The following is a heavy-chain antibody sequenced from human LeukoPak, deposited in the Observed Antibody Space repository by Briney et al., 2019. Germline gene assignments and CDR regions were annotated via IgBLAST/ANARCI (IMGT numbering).Heavy chain of an antibody. V-gene: IGHV4-39*01. J-gene: IGHJ4*02. Sequence: PSETLSLTCTVSGGSISSSSYCWGWIRQPPGKGLEWIGSIYYSGSTYYNPSLKSRVTISVDTSKNQFSLKLSSVTAADTAVYYCARAVTTLGFDYWGQGTLVTVSS. CDR2: IYYSGST. CDR3: ARAVTTLGFDY. D-gene: IGHD4-11*01. CDR1: GGSISSSSYC.